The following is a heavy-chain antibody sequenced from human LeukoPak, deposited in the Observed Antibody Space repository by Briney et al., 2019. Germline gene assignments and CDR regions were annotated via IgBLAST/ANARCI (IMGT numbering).Heavy chain of an antibody. Sequence: GGSLRLSCAASGFTFSSYAMSWVRQAPGKGLEWVSFISGSGGGTYYADSVKGRFTISRDNSKNTLYLQMNSLRAEDTAVYYCAKDVAQSGWYTFDYWGQGTLVTVSS. CDR1: GFTFSSYA. V-gene: IGHV3-23*01. D-gene: IGHD6-19*01. CDR3: AKDVAQSGWYTFDY. CDR2: ISGSGGGT. J-gene: IGHJ4*02.